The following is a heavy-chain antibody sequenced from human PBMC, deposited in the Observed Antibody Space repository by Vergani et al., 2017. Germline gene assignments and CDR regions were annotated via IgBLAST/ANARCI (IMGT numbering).Heavy chain of an antibody. CDR3: ARDPRGGEWSGGY. V-gene: IGHV1-2*02. D-gene: IGHD3-16*01. J-gene: IGHJ4*02. Sequence: QVQLVQSGAEVKKPGASVKVSCKTSGFTFSGYYIHWVRQAPGQGLEWMGWVNPNSGGTNYAQKFQGRVTMTRDTSINTAYMELNRLKSDDTAMYYCARDPRGGEWSGGYWGQGTLVTVSS. CDR2: VNPNSGGT. CDR1: GFTFSGYY.